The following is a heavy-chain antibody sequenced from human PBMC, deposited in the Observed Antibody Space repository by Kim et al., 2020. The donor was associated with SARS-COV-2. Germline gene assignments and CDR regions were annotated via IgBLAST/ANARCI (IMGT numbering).Heavy chain of an antibody. V-gene: IGHV3-30*07. D-gene: IGHD2-2*01. CDR3: ARMSTRGYYYGMDV. Sequence: DPVKGRFAISRDNSKNMLYLQMNSLRAEDTAVYYCARMSTRGYYYGMDVWGQGTTVTVSS. J-gene: IGHJ6*02.